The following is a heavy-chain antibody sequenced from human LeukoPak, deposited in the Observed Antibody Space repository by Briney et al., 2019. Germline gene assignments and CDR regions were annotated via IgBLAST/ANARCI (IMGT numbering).Heavy chain of an antibody. V-gene: IGHV3-7*01. CDR2: IKQDGSEK. CDR1: GFTFSSYW. CDR3: ASRKGYYYYYMDV. J-gene: IGHJ6*03. Sequence: PGGSLRLSCAASGFTFSSYWMSWVRQAPGKGLEWVANIKQDGSEKYYVDSVKGRFTISRDNAKNSLYLQMNSLRAEDTAVYYCASRKGYYYYYMDVWGKGTTVTVSS.